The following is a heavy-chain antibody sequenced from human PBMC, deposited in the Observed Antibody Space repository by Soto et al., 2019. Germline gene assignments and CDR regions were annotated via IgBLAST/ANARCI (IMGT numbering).Heavy chain of an antibody. CDR3: ARDTTVGHGMVV. D-gene: IGHD4-4*01. J-gene: IGHJ6*02. CDR1: GFTFSSYS. Sequence: EVQLVESGGGLVKPGGSLRLSCAASGFTFSSYSMNWVRQAPGKGLEWVSSISSSSSYIYYADSVKGRFTISRDNAKNSLYLQMNSLRAEDTAVYYCARDTTVGHGMVVWGQGTTVTVSS. V-gene: IGHV3-21*01. CDR2: ISSSSSYI.